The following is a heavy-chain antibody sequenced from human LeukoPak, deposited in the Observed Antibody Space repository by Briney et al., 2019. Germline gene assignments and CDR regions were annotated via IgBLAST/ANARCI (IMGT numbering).Heavy chain of an antibody. CDR3: ARASSGFDY. CDR2: IGAPGDT. J-gene: IGHJ4*02. V-gene: IGHV3-13*01. D-gene: IGHD2-15*01. Sequence: QPGGSLRLSCAASGFTLSNYDMHWVRQAIGKGLEWVSAIGAPGDTYYPGSVKGRFTISRENAKNSLYLQMNSLRAGDTAVYYCARASSGFDYWGQGTLVTVSS. CDR1: GFTLSNYD.